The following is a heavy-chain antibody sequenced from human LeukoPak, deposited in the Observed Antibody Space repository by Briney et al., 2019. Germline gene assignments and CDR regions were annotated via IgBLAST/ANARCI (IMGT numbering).Heavy chain of an antibody. CDR1: GGSISSYY. V-gene: IGHV4-59*08. D-gene: IGHD3-22*01. Sequence: SETLPLTCTVSGGSISSYYWSWIRQPPGKGLEWIGYIYYSGGTNYNPSLKSRVTISVDTSKNQFSLKLSSVTAADTAVYYCARRYYYDSSRAFDVWGQGTMVTVSS. CDR3: ARRYYYDSSRAFDV. CDR2: IYYSGGT. J-gene: IGHJ3*01.